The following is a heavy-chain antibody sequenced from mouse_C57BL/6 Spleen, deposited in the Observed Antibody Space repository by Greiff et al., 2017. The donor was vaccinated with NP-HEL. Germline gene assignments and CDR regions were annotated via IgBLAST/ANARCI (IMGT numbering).Heavy chain of an antibody. CDR2: IYPGSGST. CDR3: AREGIESYFDY. J-gene: IGHJ2*01. V-gene: IGHV1-55*01. Sequence: VKLMESGAELVKPGASVKMSCKASGYTFTSYWITWVKQRPGQGLEWIGDIYPGSGSTNYNEKFKSKATLTVDTSSSTAYMQLSSLTSEDSAVYYCAREGIESYFDYWGQGTTLTVSS. CDR1: GYTFTSYW.